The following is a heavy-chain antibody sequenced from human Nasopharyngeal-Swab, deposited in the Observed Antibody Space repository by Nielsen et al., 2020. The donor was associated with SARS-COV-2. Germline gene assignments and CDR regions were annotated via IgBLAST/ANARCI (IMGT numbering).Heavy chain of an antibody. CDR2: ISGYNGNT. V-gene: IGHV1-18*01. D-gene: IGHD3-10*01. CDR1: GYTFTSYG. CDR3: GRGGGASILWFGELGQTAFDI. J-gene: IGHJ3*02. Sequence: ASVKVSCKASGYTFTSYGIIWVRQAPGQGLEWMGWISGYNGNTNYAQKLQGRVTMTTDTSTRTAYMELRSVRSDDTAVYYCGRGGGASILWFGELGQTAFDIWGQGTMVTVSS.